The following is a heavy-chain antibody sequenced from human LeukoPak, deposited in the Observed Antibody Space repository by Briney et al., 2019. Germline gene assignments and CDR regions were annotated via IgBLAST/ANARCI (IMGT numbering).Heavy chain of an antibody. D-gene: IGHD2-15*01. CDR2: ITAFNGNT. V-gene: IGHV1-18*01. Sequence: ASVTVSCKASGYGFGSFGVSWVRQAPGQGLEWMAWITAFNGNTNYAQNFQGRVTVTTDTSTNTAYLELRRLRSDDTAVYYCAREVERGSLIGFDYWGQGTLVTVSS. J-gene: IGHJ4*02. CDR3: AREVERGSLIGFDY. CDR1: GYGFGSFG.